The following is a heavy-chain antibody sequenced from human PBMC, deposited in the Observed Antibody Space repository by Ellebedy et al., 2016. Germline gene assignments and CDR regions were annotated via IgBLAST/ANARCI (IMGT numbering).Heavy chain of an antibody. V-gene: IGHV4-39*07. CDR2: IYHSGST. CDR3: ASGGGSLGY. J-gene: IGHJ4*02. Sequence: SETLSLXCAVSGGSIGSGGYSWSWIRQPPGKGLEWIGSIYHSGSTYYNPSLKSRVTISVDTSKNQFSLRLTSVTAADTAVYYCASGGGSLGYWGRGTLVTVSS. CDR1: GGSIGSGGYS. D-gene: IGHD6-13*01.